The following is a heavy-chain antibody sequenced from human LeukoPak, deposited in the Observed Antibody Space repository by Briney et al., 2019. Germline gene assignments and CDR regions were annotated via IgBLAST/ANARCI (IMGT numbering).Heavy chain of an antibody. CDR1: SYSISSGYY. CDR2: IYHSGST. CDR3: ARSGNVGSAYSPPDY. J-gene: IGHJ4*02. V-gene: IGHV4-38-2*02. Sequence: SETLSLTCTVSSYSISSGYYWGWIRQPPGPGLEWIGSIYHSGSTFYKPSLKSRVTISIDTSKNQFSLKLNSVTAADTAIYYCARSGNVGSAYSPPDYWGQGTLVTVSS. D-gene: IGHD2-21*01.